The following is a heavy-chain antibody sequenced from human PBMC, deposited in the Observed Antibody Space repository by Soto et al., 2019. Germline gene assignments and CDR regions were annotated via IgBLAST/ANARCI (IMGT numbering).Heavy chain of an antibody. CDR3: ARTPYDYYYYYAMDV. Sequence: GGSLRLSCAASGFSFSSHVMHWVRQAPGKGLEWVAFISDDGSNIYYGDSVKGRFTISRDNSKNTLYLQMNSLRAEDTAVYYCARTPYDYYYYYAMDVWGQGXTVTVYS. CDR2: ISDDGSNI. J-gene: IGHJ6*02. V-gene: IGHV3-30*03. CDR1: GFSFSSHV.